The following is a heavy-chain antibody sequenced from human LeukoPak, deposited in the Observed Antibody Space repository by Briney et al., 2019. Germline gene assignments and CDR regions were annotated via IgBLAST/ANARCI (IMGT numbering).Heavy chain of an antibody. CDR1: GYSISSGHY. Sequence: PSETLSLTCTVSGYSISSGHYWAWIRQSPEKGLECIATMFHSGSTYYNPSLKSRVTTSVDTSKNEFSLNLSSVTAADTAVYYCARAGTNLGDYDYRGQGTLVTVSS. CDR3: ARAGTNLGDYDY. J-gene: IGHJ4*02. CDR2: MFHSGST. D-gene: IGHD4-17*01. V-gene: IGHV4-38-2*02.